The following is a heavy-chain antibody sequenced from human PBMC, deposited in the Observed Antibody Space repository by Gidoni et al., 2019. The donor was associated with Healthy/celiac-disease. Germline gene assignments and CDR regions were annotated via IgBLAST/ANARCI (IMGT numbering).Heavy chain of an antibody. J-gene: IGHJ6*02. D-gene: IGHD5-12*01. V-gene: IGHV3-33*01. CDR3: ARDLPFRRWLQLERFGGGMDV. Sequence: HWVRQAPGKGLEWVAVIWYDGSNKYYADSVKGRFTISRDNSKNTLYLQMNSLRAEDTAVYYCARDLPFRRWLQLERFGGGMDVWGQGTTVTVSS. CDR2: IWYDGSNK.